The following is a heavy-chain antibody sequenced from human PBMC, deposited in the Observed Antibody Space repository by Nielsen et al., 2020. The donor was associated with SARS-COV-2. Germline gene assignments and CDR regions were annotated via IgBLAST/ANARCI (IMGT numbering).Heavy chain of an antibody. CDR1: GFTFSSYG. J-gene: IGHJ4*02. CDR3: ARIYSGSGDY. Sequence: GGSLRLSCAASGFTFSSYGMHWVRQAPGKGLEWVAVISYDGSNKYYADSVKGRFTISRDNAKNSLYLQMNSLRAEDTAVYYCARIYSGSGDYWGQGTLVTVSS. V-gene: IGHV3-30*03. CDR2: ISYDGSNK. D-gene: IGHD1-26*01.